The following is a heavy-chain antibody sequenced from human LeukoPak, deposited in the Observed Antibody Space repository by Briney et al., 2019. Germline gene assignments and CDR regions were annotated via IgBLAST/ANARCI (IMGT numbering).Heavy chain of an antibody. D-gene: IGHD6-6*01. J-gene: IGHJ4*02. CDR2: IYYSGST. V-gene: IGHV4-31*03. CDR3: ALESYSSSSGRVDY. CDR1: GGSITSTSYY. Sequence: PSETLSLTCTVSGGSITSTSYYWSWIRHHPGKGLEWIGYIYYSGSTYYNPSLKSRVTISIDTSKNQFSLKLSSVTAADTAVYYCALESYSSSSGRVDYWGQGTLVTVSS.